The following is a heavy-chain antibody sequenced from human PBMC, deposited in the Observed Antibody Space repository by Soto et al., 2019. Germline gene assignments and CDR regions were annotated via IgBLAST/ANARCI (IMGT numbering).Heavy chain of an antibody. CDR3: ARARVVFIQPRGKRYFDL. CDR2: IYHSGST. CDR1: GGSISSSNW. V-gene: IGHV4-4*02. J-gene: IGHJ2*01. Sequence: QVQLQEAGPGLVKPSGTLSLTCAVSGGSISSSNWWSWVRQPPGKGLEWIGEIYHSGSTNYNPSLKSRVTISVDKSKNQFSLKLSSVTAADTAVYYCARARVVFIQPRGKRYFDLWGRGTLVTVSS. D-gene: IGHD3-22*01.